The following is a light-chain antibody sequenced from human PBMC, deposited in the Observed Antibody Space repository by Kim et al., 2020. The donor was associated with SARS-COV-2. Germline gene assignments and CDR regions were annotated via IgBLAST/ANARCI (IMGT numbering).Light chain of an antibody. Sequence: IVLTQSPGTLSLSPGERATLSCRASQSVTSNYLAWYQQKPGQAPRLLIYGASSRATGIPDRFSGSGSGTDFTLTISRLEPEDFAVYFCQQRSSWPPTFGQGTRLEIK. CDR2: GAS. V-gene: IGKV3D-20*02. CDR3: QQRSSWPPT. CDR1: QSVTSNY. J-gene: IGKJ5*01.